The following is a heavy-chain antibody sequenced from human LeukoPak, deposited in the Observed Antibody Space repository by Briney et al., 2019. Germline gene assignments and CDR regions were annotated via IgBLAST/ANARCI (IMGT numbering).Heavy chain of an antibody. D-gene: IGHD6-13*01. V-gene: IGHV3-23*01. CDR3: AKSGGYSSSWYGADYYYYYMDV. Sequence: GGSLRLSCAASGFTFSSYAMSWVRQAPGKGLEWVSAISGSGGSTYYTDSVKGRFTISRDNSKNTLYLQMNSLRAEDTAVYYCAKSGGYSSSWYGADYYYYYMDVWGKGTTVTVSS. CDR2: ISGSGGST. J-gene: IGHJ6*03. CDR1: GFTFSSYA.